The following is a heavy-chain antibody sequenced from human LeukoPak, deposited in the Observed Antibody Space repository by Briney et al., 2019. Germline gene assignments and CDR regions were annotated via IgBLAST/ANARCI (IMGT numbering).Heavy chain of an antibody. CDR2: ISGSSETI. CDR1: GFTFSDYP. CDR3: AKDRTRGWYLGYDAFDV. J-gene: IGHJ3*01. Sequence: GGSLRLSCAASGFTFSDYPMSWVRQAPGKGLEWVSVISGSSETIYYADSVKGRFTISRDNSRRTLYLQMNGLRADDTAVYYCAKDRTRGWYLGYDAFDVWGQGTMVTVSS. V-gene: IGHV3-23*01. D-gene: IGHD6-19*01.